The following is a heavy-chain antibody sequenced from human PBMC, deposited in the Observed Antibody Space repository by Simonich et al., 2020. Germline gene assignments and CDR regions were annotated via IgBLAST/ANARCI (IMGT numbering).Heavy chain of an antibody. CDR1: GFTFSSYS. J-gene: IGHJ3*02. CDR3: AREIEAGNAFDI. CDR2: ISSSSSYI. Sequence: EVQLVESGGGLVKPGGSLRLSCAASGFTFSSYSMNWVRQAPGKELEWVSSISSSSSYIHYADSGKGRFTISRDNAKNSLYLQMNSLRAEDTAVYYCAREIEAGNAFDIWGQGTMVTVSS. V-gene: IGHV3-21*01.